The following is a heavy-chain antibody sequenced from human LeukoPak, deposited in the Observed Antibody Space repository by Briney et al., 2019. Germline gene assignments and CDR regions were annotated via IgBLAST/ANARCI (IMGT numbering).Heavy chain of an antibody. J-gene: IGHJ4*02. CDR2: IYSGGST. V-gene: IGHV3-53*01. CDR3: ARAGQRYYDSSVH. D-gene: IGHD3-22*01. Sequence: GGPLRLSCAASGFSVSSNYMSWVRQAPGKGLEWVSVIYSGGSTYYADSVKGRFTISRDNSKNTLYLQMNSLRAEDTAMYYCARAGQRYYDSSVHWGQGTPVTVSS. CDR1: GFSVSSNY.